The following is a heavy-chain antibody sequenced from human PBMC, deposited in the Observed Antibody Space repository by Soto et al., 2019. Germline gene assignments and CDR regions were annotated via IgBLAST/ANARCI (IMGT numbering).Heavy chain of an antibody. CDR1: GGTFSSYA. D-gene: IGHD5-12*01. J-gene: IGHJ3*02. CDR2: IIPIFGTA. CDR3: AREGRRDGYHMRGAFDI. V-gene: IGHV1-69*12. Sequence: QVQLVQSGAEVKKPGSSVKVSCKASGGTFSSYAISWVRQAPGQGLEWMGGIIPIFGTANYAQKFQGRVTITADESTSTAYMELSSLRSEDTAVYYCAREGRRDGYHMRGAFDIWGQGTMVTVSS.